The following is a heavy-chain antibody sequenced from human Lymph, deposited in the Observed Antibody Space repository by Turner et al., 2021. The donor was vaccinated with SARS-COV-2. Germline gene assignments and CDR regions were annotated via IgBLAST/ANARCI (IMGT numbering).Heavy chain of an antibody. Sequence: VQLLESGGGLVQPGGSLRLSCAASGFTFSYYWMSWVRQAPGKGLEWVANIKQDGSEKYYVDAVKGRFTISRDNAKNSLFLQMNSLRAEDTAVYYCARMGSSSWYFDYWGQGTLVTVSS. CDR2: IKQDGSEK. CDR3: ARMGSSSWYFDY. J-gene: IGHJ4*02. D-gene: IGHD1-26*01. CDR1: GFTFSYYW. V-gene: IGHV3-7*01.